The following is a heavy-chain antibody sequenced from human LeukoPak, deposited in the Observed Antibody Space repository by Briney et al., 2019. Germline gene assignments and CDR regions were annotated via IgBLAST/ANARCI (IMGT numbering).Heavy chain of an antibody. V-gene: IGHV1-69*05. CDR2: IIPIFGTA. D-gene: IGHD3-16*02. CDR1: GGTFSSYA. Sequence: GASVKVSCKASGGTFSSYAISWVRQAPGQGLEWMGGIIPIFGTANYAQKFQGRVTITTDESTSTTYMELSSLRSEDTAVYYCAKGRGYRDDAFDIWGQGTMVTVSS. J-gene: IGHJ3*02. CDR3: AKGRGYRDDAFDI.